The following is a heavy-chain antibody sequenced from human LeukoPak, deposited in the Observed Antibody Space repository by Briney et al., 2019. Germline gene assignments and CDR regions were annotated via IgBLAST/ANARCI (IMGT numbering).Heavy chain of an antibody. CDR1: GVTFSSYA. V-gene: IGHV3-23*01. J-gene: IGHJ6*02. D-gene: IGHD2-2*01. CDR2: ISGSGGST. CDR3: AKAWGTSSTSSHRDYYGMDV. Sequence: PGGSLRLSCAASGVTFSSYAMSWVRQAPGKGLEWVSAISGSGGSTYYADSVKGRFTISRDNSKNTLYLQMNSLRAEDTAVYYCAKAWGTSSTSSHRDYYGMDVWGQGTTVTVSS.